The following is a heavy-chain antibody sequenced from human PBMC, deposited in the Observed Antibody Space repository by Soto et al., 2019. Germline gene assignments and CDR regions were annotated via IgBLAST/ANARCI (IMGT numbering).Heavy chain of an antibody. D-gene: IGHD3-3*01. Sequence: QVRLQESGPKLVRPSQTLSLTCSVSGVSINRGDYYWSWIRQSPGRGLEWIGSIYYNGDTNYNPSLGSRVNMSVDTSKSQFFLDLQSVVAADTAVYFCAREGGDFVQVPYYWGQGTLITVSS. J-gene: IGHJ4*02. CDR1: GVSINRGDYY. V-gene: IGHV4-30-4*01. CDR3: AREGGDFVQVPYY. CDR2: IYYNGDT.